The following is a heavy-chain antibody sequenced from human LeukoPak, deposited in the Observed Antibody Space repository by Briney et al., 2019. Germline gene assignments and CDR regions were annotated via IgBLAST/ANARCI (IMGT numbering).Heavy chain of an antibody. J-gene: IGHJ4*02. D-gene: IGHD5-18*01. CDR2: INHSGST. CDR1: GGSFSGYY. V-gene: IGHV4-34*01. Sequence: NPSETLSLTCAVYGGSFSGYYWSWIRQPPGKGLEWIGEINHSGSTNYNPSLKSRVTISVDTSKNQFSLKLSSVTAADTAVYYCARVRGYSYGWGDYWGQGTPVTVSS. CDR3: ARVRGYSYGWGDY.